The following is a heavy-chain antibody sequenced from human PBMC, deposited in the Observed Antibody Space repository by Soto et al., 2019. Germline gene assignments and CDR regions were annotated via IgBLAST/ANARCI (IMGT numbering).Heavy chain of an antibody. CDR1: GGSIRSGDSY. D-gene: IGHD6-13*01. J-gene: IGHJ4*02. CDR2: IHYTGTT. V-gene: IGHV4-31*03. Sequence: SETLSLTCTVSGGSIRSGDSYWTWIRQNPGKGLEWIGYIHYTGTTYYNPSLQSRLAISVDTSKNQFSLKLSSVTAADTAVYYCARARSKHLDCFDYWGQGGLVTVSS. CDR3: ARARSKHLDCFDY.